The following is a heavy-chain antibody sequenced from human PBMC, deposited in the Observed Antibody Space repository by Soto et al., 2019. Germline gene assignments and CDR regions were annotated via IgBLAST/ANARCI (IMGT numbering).Heavy chain of an antibody. CDR2: TYPGDSDT. J-gene: IGHJ3*02. CDR1: GYSFTSYW. Sequence: PGESLKISCKGSGYSFTSYWIGWVRQMPGKGREWMGITYPGDSDTRYSPSFQGQVTTSADKSISTAYLQWSSLKASDTAMYYCASVPFGGVIAPDIWDQGTMVTFS. CDR3: ASVPFGGVIAPDI. D-gene: IGHD3-16*02. V-gene: IGHV5-51*01.